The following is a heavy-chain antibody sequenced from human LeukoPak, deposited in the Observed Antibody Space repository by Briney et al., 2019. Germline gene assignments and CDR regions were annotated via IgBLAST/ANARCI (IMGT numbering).Heavy chain of an antibody. Sequence: SQTLSLTCTVPGGSISSGSYYWSWIRPPAGKGLEWIGRIYTSGSTHYNPSLKSRVTISVDTSKNQFSLKLSSVTAADTAVYYCARDGLNTMVRGKIHYYYMDVWGKGTTVTISS. V-gene: IGHV4-61*02. J-gene: IGHJ6*03. D-gene: IGHD3-10*01. CDR1: GGSISSGSYY. CDR2: IYTSGST. CDR3: ARDGLNTMVRGKIHYYYMDV.